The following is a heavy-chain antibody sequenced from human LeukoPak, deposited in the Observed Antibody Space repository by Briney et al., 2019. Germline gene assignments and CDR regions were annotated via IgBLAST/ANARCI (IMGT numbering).Heavy chain of an antibody. CDR3: TRDSDGDYSPFDY. V-gene: IGHV3-53*01. CDR1: GFIVSNIY. D-gene: IGHD4-17*01. Sequence: GGSLRLSCAASGFIVSNIYMSWVRQAPGRGLEWVSVIYSGGSTYYAESVKGRFTISRDNSKNTLYLQMNSLRVEDTAVYYCTRDSDGDYSPFDYWGQGTLVTVSS. J-gene: IGHJ4*02. CDR2: IYSGGST.